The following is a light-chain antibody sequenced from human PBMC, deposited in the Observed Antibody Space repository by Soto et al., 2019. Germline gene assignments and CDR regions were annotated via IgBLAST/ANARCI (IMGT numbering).Light chain of an antibody. Sequence: EIVMTQSPATLSVSPGERATLSCRASQSVSSYLAWYQQKPGQAPRLLIYDASSRATGIPARFSGSGSGTDFTLTISSLEPEDFAVYYCQQRSNRPPITFGQGTRLEIK. CDR3: QQRSNRPPIT. V-gene: IGKV3-11*01. CDR1: QSVSSY. CDR2: DAS. J-gene: IGKJ5*01.